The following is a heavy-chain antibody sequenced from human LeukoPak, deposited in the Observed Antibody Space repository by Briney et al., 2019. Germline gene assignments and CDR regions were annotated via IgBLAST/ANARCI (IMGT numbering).Heavy chain of an antibody. J-gene: IGHJ6*03. CDR3: ASPRDTAMVRGYYYYYYMDV. CDR2: IIPIFGIA. Sequence: ASVKVSCKASGGTFSSYAISWVRQAPGQGLEWMGGIIPIFGIANYAQKFQGTVTITTAESTTTPYMELSSLRTEDTAVYYCASPRDTAMVRGYYYYYYMDVWGKGTTVTVSS. D-gene: IGHD5-18*01. V-gene: IGHV1-69*05. CDR1: GGTFSSYA.